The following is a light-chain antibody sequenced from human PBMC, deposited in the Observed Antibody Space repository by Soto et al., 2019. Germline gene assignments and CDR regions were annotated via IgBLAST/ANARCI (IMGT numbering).Light chain of an antibody. Sequence: EIVLTQSPGTLSLSPGEGGTLSCRASQTVISNSLAWYQQKPGQPPRLLIHGASTRAPGIPERFSGSRSGTDFTLTISRLEPEDFATYYCQQSYSTPLTFGGGTKVDI. CDR1: QTVISNS. CDR3: QQSYSTPLT. J-gene: IGKJ4*01. V-gene: IGKV3-20*01. CDR2: GAS.